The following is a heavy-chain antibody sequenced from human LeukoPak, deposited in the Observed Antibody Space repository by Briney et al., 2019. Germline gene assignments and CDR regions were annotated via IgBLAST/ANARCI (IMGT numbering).Heavy chain of an antibody. Sequence: SETLSLTCTVSGGSISSYYWSWIRQPPGKGLEWVGNIYYSGSTNYNPSLKSRVTISVDTSKNQFSLKLSSVTAADTAVYYCARDPPGDYWGQGTLVTVSS. V-gene: IGHV4-59*01. J-gene: IGHJ4*02. CDR2: IYYSGST. CDR3: ARDPPGDY. D-gene: IGHD3-10*01. CDR1: GGSISSYY.